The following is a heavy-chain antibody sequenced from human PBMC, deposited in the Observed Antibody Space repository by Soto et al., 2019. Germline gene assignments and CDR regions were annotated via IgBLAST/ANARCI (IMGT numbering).Heavy chain of an antibody. J-gene: IGHJ5*02. CDR2: MHYSGYT. D-gene: IGHD6-13*01. CDR1: GDSISSGTYY. Sequence: QLQLKESGPGLVKPSETLSLTCTVSGDSISSGTYYWAWVRQPPGKGLEWIGSMHYSGYTFYSPSLWSRVALSVDTSKNQFSLNVASVSAADTAVYYCTGEQYASSWTWGQGTLVTVSS. CDR3: TGEQYASSWT. V-gene: IGHV4-39*02.